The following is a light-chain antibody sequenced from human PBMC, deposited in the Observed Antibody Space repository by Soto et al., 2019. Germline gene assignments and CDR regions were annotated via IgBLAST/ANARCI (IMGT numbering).Light chain of an antibody. V-gene: IGKV3-15*01. CDR2: GAS. J-gene: IGKJ4*01. CDR1: QSVSSN. CDR3: QQRFNWPLT. Sequence: EIVMTQSPATLSVSPGERATLSCRASQSVSSNLAWYQQKPGQAPRLLIYGASTRATGIPARFSGSGSGTEFTLTISSLQSEDFAVYYCQQRFNWPLTFGGGTKVEI.